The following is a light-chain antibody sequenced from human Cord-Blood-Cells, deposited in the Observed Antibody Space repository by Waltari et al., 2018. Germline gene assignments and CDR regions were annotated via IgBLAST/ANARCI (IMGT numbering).Light chain of an antibody. CDR2: DAP. Sequence: DIQMTQSPSXLSASXGDRVTITCRASQSISTWLAWYQQKPGKAPKLLISDAPSLEXGVPSRFSGXGSXTEFTLTISSLXXXXXATYXCQQYNSYSLTFGGGTKVXIK. CDR3: QQYNSYSLT. CDR1: QSISTW. J-gene: IGKJ4*01. V-gene: IGKV1-5*01.